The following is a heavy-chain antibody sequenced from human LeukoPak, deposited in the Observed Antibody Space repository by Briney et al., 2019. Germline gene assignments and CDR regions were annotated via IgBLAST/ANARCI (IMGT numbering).Heavy chain of an antibody. J-gene: IGHJ4*02. CDR3: ALYNRHSKRYSDY. V-gene: IGHV3-7*05. CDR1: GSTFSRYW. CDR2: INEDGSEK. D-gene: IGHD1-7*01. Sequence: GGSLRLSCASSGSTFSRYWMTWVRQAPGKGLEWVANINEDGSEKYYVDSVRGRFTISRDNAKKSLYLQMDSLRAEDTAVYYCALYNRHSKRYSDYWGQGTLVIVSS.